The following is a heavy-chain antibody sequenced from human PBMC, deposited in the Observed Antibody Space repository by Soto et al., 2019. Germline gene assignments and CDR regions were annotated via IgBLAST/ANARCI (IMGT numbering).Heavy chain of an antibody. CDR1: RVTFSNYV. V-gene: IGHV3-23*01. Sequence: GGSLRLSCAASRVTFSNYVMSWVRQAPGKGLEWVSTISTGGDTVHYADPVKGRFTISRDNAKNTLYLHMSGLRADDTAVYYCARDKGYGFGWSSSSGMDVWGQGTTVTVSS. CDR2: ISTGGDTV. CDR3: ARDKGYGFGWSSSSGMDV. J-gene: IGHJ6*02. D-gene: IGHD5-18*01.